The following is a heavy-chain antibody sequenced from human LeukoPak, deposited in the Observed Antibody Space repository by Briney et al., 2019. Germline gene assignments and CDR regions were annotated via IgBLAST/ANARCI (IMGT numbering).Heavy chain of an antibody. J-gene: IGHJ4*02. CDR2: INPNSGNT. CDR3: ATGAYYYDSSGFTFDY. D-gene: IGHD3-22*01. V-gene: IGHV1-8*01. Sequence: ASVKVSCKAAGYTFTSYDINWVRQATGHGLEWRGWINPNSGNTGDAQKLQGRVTMTRNTSISTAYMELSSLRSEDTAVYYCATGAYYYDSSGFTFDYWGQGTLVTVSS. CDR1: GYTFTSYD.